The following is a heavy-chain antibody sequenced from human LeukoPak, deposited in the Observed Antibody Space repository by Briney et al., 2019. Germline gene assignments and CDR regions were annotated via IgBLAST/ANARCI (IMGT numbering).Heavy chain of an antibody. CDR2: IKQDGSAK. V-gene: IGHV3-7*01. Sequence: GGSLRLSCAASGFTFNRYWMSWVRQAPGKELQWVANIKQDGSAKYYVDSVKGRFAISRDNAKNSLYLQMNSLRAEDTAVYYCARGATTFYYYYMDVWGKGTTVTISS. CDR3: ARGATTFYYYYMDV. J-gene: IGHJ6*03. D-gene: IGHD5-12*01. CDR1: GFTFNRYW.